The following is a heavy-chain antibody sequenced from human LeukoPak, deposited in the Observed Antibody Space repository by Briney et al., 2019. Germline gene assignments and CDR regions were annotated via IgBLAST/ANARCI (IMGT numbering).Heavy chain of an antibody. Sequence: PGGSLRLSCAASGFTFSSYGMHWVRQAPGEGLECVAVISYDGSNEDCADSVKGRVTISRDNSKNTLYLQMNSLRAEDTAVYYCARDGSGSYSYFDYWGQGTLVTVSS. CDR2: ISYDGSNE. J-gene: IGHJ4*02. CDR1: GFTFSSYG. V-gene: IGHV3-33*01. D-gene: IGHD3-10*01. CDR3: ARDGSGSYSYFDY.